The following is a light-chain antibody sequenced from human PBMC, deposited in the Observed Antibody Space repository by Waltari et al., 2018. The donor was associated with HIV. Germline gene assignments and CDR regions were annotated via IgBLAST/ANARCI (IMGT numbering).Light chain of an antibody. CDR1: SSDIGGYDY. V-gene: IGLV2-14*01. Sequence: QSALTQPASVSGSPGQSITISCTGTSSDIGGYDYVSWYQQHPGKAPKLMMYGVSSRPSGVSNRFSGSRSGNTASLTISGLQAEDEADYYCSAYTSISTLAVFGGGTKLTVL. CDR2: GVS. J-gene: IGLJ2*01. CDR3: SAYTSISTLAV.